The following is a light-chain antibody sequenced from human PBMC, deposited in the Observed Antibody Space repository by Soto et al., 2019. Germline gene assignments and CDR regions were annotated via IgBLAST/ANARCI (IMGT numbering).Light chain of an antibody. CDR2: GAS. CDR1: QSVVSNY. Sequence: EIVLTQSPGTLSLSPGERATLSCRASQSVVSNYLAWYQQKPGQAPRLLIYGASSRATGIPDRFSGSGSGTDFTRTISRLEPEDFAVYYCQQYGDSPWTFGLGTTVEI. CDR3: QQYGDSPWT. V-gene: IGKV3-20*01. J-gene: IGKJ1*01.